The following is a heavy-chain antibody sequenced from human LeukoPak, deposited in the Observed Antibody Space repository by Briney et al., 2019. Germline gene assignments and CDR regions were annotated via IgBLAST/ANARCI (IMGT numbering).Heavy chain of an antibody. V-gene: IGHV3-23*01. Sequence: PGGSLRLSCAASGFTFKSYGMNSVRQAPGKGLESVSSIGGSGGRTYYADAVTGRFTISRDYSKNMVYLQMNSLRAADTAVYYCAKGRIAVALYYGMDVWGQGATVTVFS. J-gene: IGHJ6*02. CDR2: IGGSGGRT. CDR1: GFTFKSYG. CDR3: AKGRIAVALYYGMDV. D-gene: IGHD6-19*01.